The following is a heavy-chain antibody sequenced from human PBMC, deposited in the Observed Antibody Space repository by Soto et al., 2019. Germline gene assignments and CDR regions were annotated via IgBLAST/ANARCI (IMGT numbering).Heavy chain of an antibody. CDR3: ARGTDCSSTSCSTPYYYYYGMDV. V-gene: IGHV1-69*13. CDR1: GGTFSSYA. CDR2: IIPIFGTA. Sequence: SVKVSGKASGGTFSSYAISWVRQAPGEGLEWMGGIIPIFGTANYAQKFQGRVTITADESTSTAYMELSSLRSEDTAVYYCARGTDCSSTSCSTPYYYYYGMDVWGQGTTVTVSS. J-gene: IGHJ6*02. D-gene: IGHD2-2*01.